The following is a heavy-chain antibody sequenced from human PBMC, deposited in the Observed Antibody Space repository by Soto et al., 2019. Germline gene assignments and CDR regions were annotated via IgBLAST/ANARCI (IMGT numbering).Heavy chain of an antibody. J-gene: IGHJ4*02. CDR1: GFTFSNYG. Sequence: QVQLVESGGGVVQPGRSLRLSCAASGFTFSNYGMHWVRQAPGKGLEWVAVISYDGSNKYYADSVKGRFTISRDNSKNTLYLQMNSLRGEDTAVYYCAKDHSSSGWFDYWGQGTLVTVSS. V-gene: IGHV3-30*18. CDR3: AKDHSSSGWFDY. D-gene: IGHD6-19*01. CDR2: ISYDGSNK.